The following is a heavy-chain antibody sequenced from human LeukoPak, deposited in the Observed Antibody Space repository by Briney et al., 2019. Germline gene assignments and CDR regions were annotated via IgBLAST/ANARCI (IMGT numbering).Heavy chain of an antibody. D-gene: IGHD4-17*01. CDR2: ISSSSSYI. J-gene: IGHJ6*04. CDR3: ARARAPVTRISSFDI. CDR1: GFTFSSYS. Sequence: PGGSLRLSCAASGFTFSSYSMNWVRQAPGKGLEWVSSISSSSSYIYYADSVKGRFTISRDNAKNSLYLQIHSLRAEDTAVYYCARARAPVTRISSFDIWGKGTTVTVSS. V-gene: IGHV3-21*01.